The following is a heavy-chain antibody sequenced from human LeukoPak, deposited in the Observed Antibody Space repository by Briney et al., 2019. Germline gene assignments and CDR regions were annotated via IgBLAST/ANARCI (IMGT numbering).Heavy chain of an antibody. J-gene: IGHJ6*03. D-gene: IGHD5-18*01. CDR2: IDYSGST. CDR3: ARGEFGVYSYGIYYYYYYMDV. Sequence: PSETLSLTCTVSRGSINSYYWSWIRQPPGKGLQWMGYIDYSGSTNYNPSLKSRVTISVDTSKNQFSLKLSSVTAADTAVYYCARGEFGVYSYGIYYYYYYMDVWGKGTTVTVSS. CDR1: RGSINSYY. V-gene: IGHV4-59*01.